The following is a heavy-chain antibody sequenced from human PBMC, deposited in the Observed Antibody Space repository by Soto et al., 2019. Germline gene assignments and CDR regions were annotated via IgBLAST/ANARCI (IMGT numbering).Heavy chain of an antibody. V-gene: IGHV3-21*01. CDR2: ISSSSSYI. CDR1: GFTFSSYS. Sequence: GGSLRLSCAASGFTFSSYSMNWVRQAPGKGLEWVSSISSSSSYIYYADSVKGRFTISRDNATNSLYLQMNSLRAEDTAVYYCARVLEWELDPHDLYGMDVWGQGTTVTVSS. D-gene: IGHD1-26*01. CDR3: ARVLEWELDPHDLYGMDV. J-gene: IGHJ6*02.